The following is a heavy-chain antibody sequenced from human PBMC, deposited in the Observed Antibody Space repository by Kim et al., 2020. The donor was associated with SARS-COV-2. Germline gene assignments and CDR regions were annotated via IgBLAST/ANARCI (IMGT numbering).Heavy chain of an antibody. V-gene: IGHV1-24*01. CDR3: ATGVAVAGTPRYYYYYYGMDV. J-gene: IGHJ6*02. D-gene: IGHD6-19*01. Sequence: ASVKVSCKVSGYTLTELSMHWVRQAPGKGLERMGGFDPEDGETIYAQKFQGRVTMTEDTSTDTAYMELSSLRSEDTAVYYCATGVAVAGTPRYYYYYYGMDVWGQGTTVTVSS. CDR2: FDPEDGET. CDR1: GYTLTELS.